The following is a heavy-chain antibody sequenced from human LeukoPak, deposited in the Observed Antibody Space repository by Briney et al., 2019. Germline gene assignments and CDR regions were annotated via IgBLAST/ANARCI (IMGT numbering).Heavy chain of an antibody. CDR2: INPNSGGT. V-gene: IGHV1-2*02. CDR3: ARDGRPGAVAPFDY. J-gene: IGHJ4*02. D-gene: IGHD6-19*01. Sequence: ASVKVSCKASGYTFTGYYMHWVRQAPGQGLEWMGWINPNSGGTNYAQKFQGRVTMTRDTSISTAYMELSRLRSDGTAVYYCARDGRPGAVAPFDYWGQGTLVTVSS. CDR1: GYTFTGYY.